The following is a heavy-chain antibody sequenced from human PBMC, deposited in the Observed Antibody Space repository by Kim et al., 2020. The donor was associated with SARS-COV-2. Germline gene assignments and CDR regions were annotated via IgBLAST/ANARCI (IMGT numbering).Heavy chain of an antibody. V-gene: IGHV3-23*01. CDR2: DSA. Sequence: DSASYAESVKGLVTVYRDSARNTLYLQMNSLRVDDTAVYYCVKGAWLDYWGPGTLVTVSS. J-gene: IGHJ4*02. D-gene: IGHD5-12*01. CDR3: VKGAWLDY.